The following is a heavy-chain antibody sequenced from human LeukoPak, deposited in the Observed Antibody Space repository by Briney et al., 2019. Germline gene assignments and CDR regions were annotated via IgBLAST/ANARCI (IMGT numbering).Heavy chain of an antibody. CDR1: GFTVSSNS. D-gene: IGHD3-10*01. J-gene: IGHJ4*02. V-gene: IGHV3-53*01. CDR3: GGGAYGSGSYYTPIIDY. Sequence: GGSLRLSCTVSGFTVSSNSMSWVRQAAGKGLEWVSFIYSDNTHYSDSVKGRFTISRDNSKNTLYLQMNSLRAEDTAVYYCGGGAYGSGSYYTPIIDYWGQGTLVTVSS. CDR2: IYSDNT.